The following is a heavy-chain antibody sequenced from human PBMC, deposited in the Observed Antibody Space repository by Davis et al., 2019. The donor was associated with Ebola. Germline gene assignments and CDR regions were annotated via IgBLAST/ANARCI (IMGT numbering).Heavy chain of an antibody. D-gene: IGHD3-10*01. CDR3: ARAVTMVLPSGWFDP. J-gene: IGHJ5*02. V-gene: IGHV1-18*01. CDR2: ISAYNGNT. CDR1: GYTFTSYG. Sequence: ASVKVSCKASGYTFTSYGISWLRQAPGQGLEWMGWISAYNGNTNYAQNLQGRVTMTTDTSTSTAYMEVRSLRYDDTAVYYCARAVTMVLPSGWFDPWGQGTLVTVSS.